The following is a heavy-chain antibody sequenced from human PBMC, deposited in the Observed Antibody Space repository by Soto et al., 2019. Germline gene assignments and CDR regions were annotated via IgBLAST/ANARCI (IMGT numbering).Heavy chain of an antibody. V-gene: IGHV4-30-2*01. CDR3: ARGGTGFDP. D-gene: IGHD1-1*01. J-gene: IGHJ5*02. Sequence: SETLSLTCSVSGGSISSGGYSWSWIRQPPGKGLEWIGYIYHSGSTYYNPSLKSRVTISVDRSKNQFSLKLSSVTAADTAVYYCARGGTGFDPWGQGTLVTVSS. CDR1: GGSISSGGYS. CDR2: IYHSGST.